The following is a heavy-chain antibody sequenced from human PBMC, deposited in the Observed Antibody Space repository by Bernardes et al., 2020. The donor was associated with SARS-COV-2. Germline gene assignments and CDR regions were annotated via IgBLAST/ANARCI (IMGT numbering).Heavy chain of an antibody. V-gene: IGHV5-51*01. CDR1: GYSFTSHW. CDR2: IYPGDSDT. J-gene: IGHJ4*02. CDR3: ARPEIYSGYEN. D-gene: IGHD5-12*01. Sequence: GASLKISCEASGYSFTSHWIAWVRQMPGKGLEWIGTIYPGDSDTRYSPSFEGLVTISADESISTAYLQWSSLKASDTAIYYCARPEIYSGYENWGQGTLVTVSS.